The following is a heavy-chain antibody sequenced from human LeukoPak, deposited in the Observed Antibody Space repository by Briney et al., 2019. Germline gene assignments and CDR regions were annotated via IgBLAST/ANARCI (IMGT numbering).Heavy chain of an antibody. CDR3: AKSNKDSSVYYSLDY. V-gene: IGHV3-30*02. J-gene: IGHJ4*02. CDR1: GFTFSSHG. CDR2: MRYDGTSK. Sequence: GESLRLSCVASGFTFSSHGMHWVRQAPGKGLEWVAFMRYDGTSKQYTDSVKGRFTVSRDNSKNILYLQMSSLRPEDTAIYYCAKSNKDSSVYYSLDYWGQGTLVTVSP. D-gene: IGHD3-22*01.